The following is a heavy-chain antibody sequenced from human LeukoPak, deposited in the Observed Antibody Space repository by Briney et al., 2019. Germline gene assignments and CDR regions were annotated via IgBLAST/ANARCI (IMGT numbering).Heavy chain of an antibody. J-gene: IGHJ4*02. CDR1: GGSFSGYY. CDR2: INHSGST. V-gene: IGHV4-34*01. CDR3: ASGEYSSSLSIVDY. Sequence: EASETLSLTCAVYGGSFSGYYWSWLRQPPGKGLEWIGEINHSGSTNYNPSRKSRVTISVDTSKNQFSLKLSSVTAADTAVYYCASGEYSSSLSIVDYWGQGTLVTVSS. D-gene: IGHD6-6*01.